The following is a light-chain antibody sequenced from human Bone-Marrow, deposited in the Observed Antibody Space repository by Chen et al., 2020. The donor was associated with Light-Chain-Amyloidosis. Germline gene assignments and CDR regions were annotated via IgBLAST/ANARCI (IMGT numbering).Light chain of an antibody. CDR1: QDVASG. CDR2: ATS. Sequence: DIQMTQSPSSVSASIGDRVTITCRASQDVASGVAWYQQKPGRAPKLLMYATSVLQSGVSLRFSGSGSGTDFSLTITSLQPEDLAVYYCQQASTYPPWRFGQGTKVEIK. J-gene: IGKJ1*01. V-gene: IGKV1-12*01. CDR3: QQASTYPPWR.